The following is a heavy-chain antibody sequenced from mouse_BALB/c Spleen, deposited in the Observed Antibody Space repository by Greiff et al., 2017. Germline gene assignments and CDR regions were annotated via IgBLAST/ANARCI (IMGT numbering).Heavy chain of an antibody. V-gene: IGHV1-5*01. CDR2: IYPGNSDT. CDR1: GYTFTSYW. CDR3: TRYYGTYDYAMDY. J-gene: IGHJ4*01. Sequence: VQLQQSGTVLARPGASVKMSCKASGYTFTSYWMHWVKQRPGQGLEWIGAIYPGNSDTSYNQKFKGKAKLTAVTSTSTAYMELSSLTNEDSAVYYCTRYYGTYDYAMDYWGQGTSVTVSS. D-gene: IGHD1-2*01.